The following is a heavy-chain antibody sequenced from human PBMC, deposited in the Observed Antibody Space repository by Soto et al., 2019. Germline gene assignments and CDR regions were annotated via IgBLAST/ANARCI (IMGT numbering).Heavy chain of an antibody. D-gene: IGHD6-6*01. CDR3: AHRRARPAARDDTYDV. CDR1: GFSLSASGEG. J-gene: IGHJ3*01. CDR2: IYWDDDK. Sequence: QITLKESGPPLVKPTQTLTLTCIFSGFSLSASGEGVGWIRQPPGKSPEWVALIYWDDDKRYNPSLKSRLTLTKDTSKSQVVLTMPNMDPVDTATYYCAHRRARPAARDDTYDVWGQGTLVVVSS. V-gene: IGHV2-5*02.